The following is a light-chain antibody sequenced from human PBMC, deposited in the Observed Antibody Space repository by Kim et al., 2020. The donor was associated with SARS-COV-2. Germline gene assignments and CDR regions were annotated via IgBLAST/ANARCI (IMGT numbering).Light chain of an antibody. CDR3: QQYDDWPPWT. V-gene: IGKV3-15*01. CDR2: GAS. J-gene: IGKJ1*01. CDR1: QSVGSN. Sequence: SPGERATLSCRASQSVGSNVAWYQQKPGQAPRRLIYGASTRATDIPARFSGSGSGTEFTLIISSLQSEDLADYFCQQYDDWPPWTFGQGTKLDIK.